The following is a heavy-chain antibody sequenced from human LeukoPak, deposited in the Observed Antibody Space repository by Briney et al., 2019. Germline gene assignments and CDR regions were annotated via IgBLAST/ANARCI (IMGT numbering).Heavy chain of an antibody. CDR3: ARMHYDSSGYFAFGLAR. V-gene: IGHV4-61*01. D-gene: IGHD3-22*01. Sequence: SQTLSLTCTVSGGSISSGSYYWSWIRQSPGKGLEWIGYMYYSGSTNYNPSLKSRVTISVDTSKNQFSLKLSSVTAADTAVYYCARMHYDSSGYFAFGLARWGQGTLVTVSS. CDR2: MYYSGST. J-gene: IGHJ4*02. CDR1: GGSISSGSYY.